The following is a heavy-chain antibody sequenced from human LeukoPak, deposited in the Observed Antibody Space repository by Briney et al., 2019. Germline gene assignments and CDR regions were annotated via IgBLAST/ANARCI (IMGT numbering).Heavy chain of an antibody. CDR2: ISSNGGST. J-gene: IGHJ6*02. Sequence: GGSLRLSCAASGFTFSSYAMHWVRQAPGKGLEYVSAISSNGGSTYYANSVKGRFTISSDNSKNTLYLQMGSLRAEDMAVYYCARVGYTSYYYYGMDVWGQGTTVTVSS. CDR1: GFTFSSYA. D-gene: IGHD6-13*01. CDR3: ARVGYTSYYYYGMDV. V-gene: IGHV3-64*01.